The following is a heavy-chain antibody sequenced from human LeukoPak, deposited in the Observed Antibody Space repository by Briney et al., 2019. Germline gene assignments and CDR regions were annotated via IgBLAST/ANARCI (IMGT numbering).Heavy chain of an antibody. Sequence: SETLSLTCTVSGGSISSGGYYWSWIRQPPGKGLEWIGYIYHSGSTYYNPSLKSRVTISVDRSKNQFSLKLSSVTAADTAVYYCARDYCTTISCSYSDCWGQGTLVTVSS. V-gene: IGHV4-30-2*01. CDR2: IYHSGST. J-gene: IGHJ4*02. CDR3: ARDYCTTISCSYSDC. CDR1: GGSISSGGYY. D-gene: IGHD2-2*01.